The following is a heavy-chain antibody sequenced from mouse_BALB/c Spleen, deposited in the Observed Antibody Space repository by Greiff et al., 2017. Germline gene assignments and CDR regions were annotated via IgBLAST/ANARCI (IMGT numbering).Heavy chain of an antibody. CDR3: ARGGNSFAY. V-gene: IGHV1S137*01. D-gene: IGHD2-1*01. CDR1: GYTFTDYA. CDR2: ISTYYGDA. Sequence: VQGVESGAELVRPGVSVKISCKGSGYTFTDYAMHWVKQSHAKSLEWIGVISTYYGDASYNQKFKGKATMTVDKSSSTAYMELARLTSEDSAIYYCARGGNSFAYWGQGTLVTVSA. J-gene: IGHJ3*01.